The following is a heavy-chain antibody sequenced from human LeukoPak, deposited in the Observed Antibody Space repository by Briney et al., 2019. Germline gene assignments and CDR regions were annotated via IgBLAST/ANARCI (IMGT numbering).Heavy chain of an antibody. D-gene: IGHD3-22*01. V-gene: IGHV7-4-1*02. Sequence: ASVKVSCKASGYTFSSYGISWVRQAPGQGLEWMGWINTNTGNPTYAQGFTGRFVFSLDTSVSTAYLQISSLKAEDTAVYYCARGGGKDYYDSSGYYYDYWGQGTLVTVSS. CDR1: GYTFSSYG. CDR2: INTNTGNP. J-gene: IGHJ4*02. CDR3: ARGGGKDYYDSSGYYYDY.